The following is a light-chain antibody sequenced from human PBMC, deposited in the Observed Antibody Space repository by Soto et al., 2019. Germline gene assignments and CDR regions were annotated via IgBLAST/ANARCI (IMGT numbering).Light chain of an antibody. CDR2: DVS. CDR1: SSDVGAYNY. J-gene: IGLJ1*01. Sequence: QSVLTQPASVSGSPGQSIAISCTGNSSDVGAYNYVSWYQQHPGKAPKLMIYDVSNRPSGVSNRFSGSKSDNTASLTISGLQAEDEADYYCSSYTSSSTYVFGTGTKVTVL. CDR3: SSYTSSSTYV. V-gene: IGLV2-14*03.